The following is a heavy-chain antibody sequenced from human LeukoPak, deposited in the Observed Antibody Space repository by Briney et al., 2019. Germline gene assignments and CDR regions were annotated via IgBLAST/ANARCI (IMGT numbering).Heavy chain of an antibody. CDR3: ASTYNWNPAYNWFDP. Sequence: GGSLRLSCAASGFTFSDYYMSWIRQAPGKGLEWVSYISSSGSTRYYADSVKGRFTISRDNAKNSRDLQMNSLRAEDTAVYYCASTYNWNPAYNWFDPWGQGTLVTVSS. V-gene: IGHV3-11*04. CDR1: GFTFSDYY. D-gene: IGHD1-20*01. CDR2: ISSSGSTR. J-gene: IGHJ5*02.